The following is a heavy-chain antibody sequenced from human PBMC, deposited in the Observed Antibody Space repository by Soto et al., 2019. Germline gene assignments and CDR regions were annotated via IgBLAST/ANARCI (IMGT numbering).Heavy chain of an antibody. Sequence: QVPLVQSGAEVKKPGASVKVSCKASGYTFTSYGISWVRQAPGQGLEWMGWISAYNGNTNYAQKLQGRVTMTTDTSTSTAYMELRSLRSDDTAVYYCARSPPYCTNGVCYSVGYWGQGTLVTVSS. CDR2: ISAYNGNT. D-gene: IGHD2-8*01. CDR1: GYTFTSYG. V-gene: IGHV1-18*01. J-gene: IGHJ4*02. CDR3: ARSPPYCTNGVCYSVGY.